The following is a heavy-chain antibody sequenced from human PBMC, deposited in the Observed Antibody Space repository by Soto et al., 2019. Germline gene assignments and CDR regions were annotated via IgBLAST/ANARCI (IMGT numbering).Heavy chain of an antibody. J-gene: IGHJ5*02. CDR2: IYYSGST. CDR3: ARGGFVSSGWYSHLNWFDP. D-gene: IGHD6-19*01. V-gene: IGHV4-59*01. Sequence: QVQLQESGPGLVKPSETLSLTCTVSGGSISSYYWSWIRQPPGKGLEWIGYIYYSGSTNYNPSLKGRVTISVDTSKNQFSLKLSSVTAADTAVYYCARGGFVSSGWYSHLNWFDPWGQGTLVTVSS. CDR1: GGSISSYY.